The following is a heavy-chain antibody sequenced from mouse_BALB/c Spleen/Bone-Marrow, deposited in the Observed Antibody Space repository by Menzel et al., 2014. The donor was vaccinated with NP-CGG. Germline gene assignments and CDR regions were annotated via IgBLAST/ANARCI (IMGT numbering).Heavy chain of an antibody. CDR3: ANYYYGSSLFAY. CDR1: GFNIKDTY. V-gene: IGHV14-3*02. J-gene: IGHJ3*01. D-gene: IGHD1-1*01. Sequence: EVKLVESGAELVKPGASVKLSCTASGFNIKDTYMHWVKQRPEQGLEWIGRIDPANGNTKYDPKFQGKATITADTSSNTAYLQLSSLTSEDTAVYYCANYYYGSSLFAYWGQETLVTVSA. CDR2: IDPANGNT.